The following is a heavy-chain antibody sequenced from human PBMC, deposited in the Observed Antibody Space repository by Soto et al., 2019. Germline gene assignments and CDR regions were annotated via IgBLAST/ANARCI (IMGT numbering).Heavy chain of an antibody. V-gene: IGHV3-23*01. D-gene: IGHD2-21*01. J-gene: IGHJ1*01. CDR3: AKRIVECDSSDRGLLSY. Sequence: LRHCCAASAGIPRHYAMTWVRQAPGKGLEWVSVISGDGTTSEYTDAAKGRFTISRDNSRTTLYLQMNSPRAEDTAVYYCAKRIVECDSSDRGLLSYRGQRTL. CDR1: AGIPRHYA. CDR2: ISGDGTTS.